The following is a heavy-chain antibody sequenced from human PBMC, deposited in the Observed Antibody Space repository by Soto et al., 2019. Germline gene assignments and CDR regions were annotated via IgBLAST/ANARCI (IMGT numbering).Heavy chain of an antibody. CDR2: INHSGST. V-gene: IGHV4-34*01. J-gene: IGHJ6*02. D-gene: IGHD4-17*01. Sequence: QVQLQQWGAGLLKPSETLSLTCAVYGGSFSGYYWSWIRQPPGKGLEWIGEINHSGSTNYNPTLKRRVPIAVDTTQKRFSLKLSSVTAAETAVYYCARDMKRTAVTSRGQKSYCYNGMDVWGQGTTVTVSS. CDR1: GGSFSGYY. CDR3: ARDMKRTAVTSRGQKSYCYNGMDV.